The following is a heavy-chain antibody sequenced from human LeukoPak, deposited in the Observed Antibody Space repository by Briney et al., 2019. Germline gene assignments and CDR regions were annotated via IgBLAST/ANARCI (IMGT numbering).Heavy chain of an antibody. CDR2: IYPGNSDA. CDR1: GYTFTAYW. D-gene: IGHD3-16*01. J-gene: IGHJ5*02. V-gene: IGHV5-51*01. Sequence: GESLKISCKGSGYTFTAYWIVWVRHLPGRGLGYMGLIYPGNSDARYSPSFQGQITVSADKSINTVFLQWTRLKASDTAMYYCARLGATKLDPWGQGTLVTVSS. CDR3: ARLGATKLDP.